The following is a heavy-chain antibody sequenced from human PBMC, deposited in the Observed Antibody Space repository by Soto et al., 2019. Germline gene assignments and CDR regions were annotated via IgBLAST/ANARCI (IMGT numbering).Heavy chain of an antibody. Sequence: SETLSLTCAVSGDPISSSKWWTCVRQTPGKGLEWIGKIDQNGITNYNPSLESRVTILTDNSNNKLFLKLISVIAVDSAVYYFARLNRDYDYYGMDVCGQGATVTVS. V-gene: IGHV4-4*02. J-gene: IGHJ6*02. CDR3: ARLNRDYDYYGMDV. CDR1: GDPISSSKW. CDR2: IDQNGIT.